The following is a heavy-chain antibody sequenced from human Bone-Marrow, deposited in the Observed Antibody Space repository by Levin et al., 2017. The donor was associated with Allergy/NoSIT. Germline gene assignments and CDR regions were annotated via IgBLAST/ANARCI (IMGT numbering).Heavy chain of an antibody. CDR3: AKDQHGIGSGWYLTFDY. Sequence: GESLKISCAASGFTFSSYAMSWVRQAPGKGLEWVSAISGSGGSTYYADSVKGRFTISRDNSKNTLYLQMNSLRAEDTAVYYCAKDQHGIGSGWYLTFDYWGQGTLVTVSS. CDR2: ISGSGGST. J-gene: IGHJ4*02. D-gene: IGHD6-19*01. V-gene: IGHV3-23*01. CDR1: GFTFSSYA.